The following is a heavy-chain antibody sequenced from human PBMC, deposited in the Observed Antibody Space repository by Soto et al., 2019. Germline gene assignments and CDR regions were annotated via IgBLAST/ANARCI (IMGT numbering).Heavy chain of an antibody. CDR1: GGSIGSPNFY. CDR3: VRQPCLIIMFGKLQD. D-gene: IGHD3-10*02. J-gene: IGHJ1*01. V-gene: IGHV4-31*06. Sequence: QVQLQESGPGLVKPSQTLSLTCRVSGGSIGSPNFYWSWIRQHPGKGLEWLGYVYYNGTTYYNPSLKRRVSISLDTPMHQFSLKLSSLSAADTAVYLLVRQPCLIIMFGKLQDWGRGTLATVSS. CDR2: VYYNGTT.